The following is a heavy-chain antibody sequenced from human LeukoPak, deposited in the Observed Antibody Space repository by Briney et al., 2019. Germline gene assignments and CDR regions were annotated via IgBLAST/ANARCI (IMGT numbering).Heavy chain of an antibody. Sequence: ASVKVSCKDSGYTFTGYYMHWVRQAPGQGLEWMGWINPNSGGTNYAQKFQGRVTMTRDTSISTAYMELSRLRSDDTAVYYCAREFLDYYDSPFDYWGQGTLVTVSS. CDR1: GYTFTGYY. CDR2: INPNSGGT. CDR3: AREFLDYYDSPFDY. D-gene: IGHD3-22*01. V-gene: IGHV1-2*02. J-gene: IGHJ4*02.